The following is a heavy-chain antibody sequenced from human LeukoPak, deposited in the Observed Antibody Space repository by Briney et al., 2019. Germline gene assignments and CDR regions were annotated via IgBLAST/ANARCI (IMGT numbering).Heavy chain of an antibody. J-gene: IGHJ6*02. CDR3: ARANLAYYDFWKDGMDV. V-gene: IGHV4-59*01. D-gene: IGHD3-3*01. CDR1: GGSISSYY. Sequence: SETLSFTCTVSGGSISSYYWSRIRQPPGKGLEWIGYIYYSGSTNYNPSLKSRVTISVDTSKNQFSLKLSSVTAADTAVYYCARANLAYYDFWKDGMDVWGQGTTVTVSS. CDR2: IYYSGST.